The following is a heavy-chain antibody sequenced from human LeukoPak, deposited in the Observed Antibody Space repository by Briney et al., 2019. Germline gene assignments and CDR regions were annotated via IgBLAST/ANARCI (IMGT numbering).Heavy chain of an antibody. V-gene: IGHV3-23*01. J-gene: IGHJ4*02. D-gene: IGHD2-2*01. CDR3: AKILGYCSSTSCYRPFDY. CDR1: GFTFSSYA. CDR2: ISGSGGST. Sequence: GGSLRLSCAASGFTFSSYAMSWVRQAPGKGLEWVSAISGSGGSTYYADSVKGRFTISRDNSKNTLYLQMNSLRAEDTAVYYCAKILGYCSSTSCYRPFDYWGQGTLVTVSS.